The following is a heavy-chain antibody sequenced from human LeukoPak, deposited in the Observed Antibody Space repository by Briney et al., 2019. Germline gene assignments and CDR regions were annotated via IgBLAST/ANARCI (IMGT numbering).Heavy chain of an antibody. Sequence: GGSLRLSCAASGFTFSNYAVIWVRQAPGRGLEWVSAIRSGGGNTLYADSVKGRFTVSGDNSKDTLFLQMNNMRAEDTAVYYCARDPNGDYVGAFEMWGPGTKVTVS. D-gene: IGHD4-17*01. CDR1: GFTFSNYA. V-gene: IGHV3-23*01. CDR2: IRSGGGNT. J-gene: IGHJ3*02. CDR3: ARDPNGDYVGAFEM.